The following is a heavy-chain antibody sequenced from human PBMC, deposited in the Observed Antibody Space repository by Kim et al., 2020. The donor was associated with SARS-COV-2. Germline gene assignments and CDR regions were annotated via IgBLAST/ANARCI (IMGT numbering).Heavy chain of an antibody. CDR2: INHSGST. J-gene: IGHJ4*02. CDR1: GGSFSGYY. CDR3: ARGMTTVTTGGDY. V-gene: IGHV4-34*01. Sequence: SETLSLTCAVYGGSFSGYYWSWIRQPPGKGLEWIGEINHSGSTNYNPSLKSRVTISVDTSKNQFSLKLSSVTAADTAVYYCARGMTTVTTGGDYWGQGTLVTVSS. D-gene: IGHD4-17*01.